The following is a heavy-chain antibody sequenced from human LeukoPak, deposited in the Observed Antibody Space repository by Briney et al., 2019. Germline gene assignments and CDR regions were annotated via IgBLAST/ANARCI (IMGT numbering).Heavy chain of an antibody. Sequence: GGSLRLSCAASGFTFSSYAMHWVRQAPGKGLEWVAVISYDGSNKYYADSVKGRFTISRDNPKNTLYLQMNSLRAEDTAVYYCARGYCSSTACPPCDYWGQGTLVTVSS. CDR3: ARGYCSSTACPPCDY. CDR1: GFTFSSYA. CDR2: ISYDGSNK. D-gene: IGHD2-2*01. V-gene: IGHV3-30-3*01. J-gene: IGHJ4*02.